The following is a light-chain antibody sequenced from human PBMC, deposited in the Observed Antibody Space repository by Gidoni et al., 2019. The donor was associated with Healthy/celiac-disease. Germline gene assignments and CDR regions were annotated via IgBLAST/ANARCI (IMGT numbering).Light chain of an antibody. Sequence: SYVLPQPPSASAAPGKTARITCGGNNIGSKSVHWYQQKPAPAPVLVIDYDSDRPSGIPERFSGSNSGNTATLTISRVEAGDEADYYCQVWDSSSDLRVFGGGTKLTVL. J-gene: IGLJ3*02. CDR2: YDS. CDR3: QVWDSSSDLRV. V-gene: IGLV3-21*04. CDR1: NIGSKS.